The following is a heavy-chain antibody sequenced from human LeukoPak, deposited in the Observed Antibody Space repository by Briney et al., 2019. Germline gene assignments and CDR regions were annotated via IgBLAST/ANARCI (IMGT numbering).Heavy chain of an antibody. CDR2: IIPIFGTA. CDR1: GGTFSSYA. CDR3: ARVDFGTGLRYFDWLPRGFDY. V-gene: IGHV1-69*06. D-gene: IGHD3-9*01. J-gene: IGHJ4*02. Sequence: ASVKVSCKASGGTFSSYAISWVRQAPGQGLEWMGGIIPIFGTANYAQKFQGRVTITADKSTSTAYMELSSLRSEDTAVYYCARVDFGTGLRYFDWLPRGFDYWGQGTLVTVSS.